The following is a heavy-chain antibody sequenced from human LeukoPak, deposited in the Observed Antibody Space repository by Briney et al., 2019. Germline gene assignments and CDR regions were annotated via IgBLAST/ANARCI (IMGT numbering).Heavy chain of an antibody. CDR1: GFTFSSYG. CDR3: ARASPASYGDFDI. V-gene: IGHV3-30*02. CDR2: IRYDGSNK. D-gene: IGHD4-17*01. Sequence: GGSLRLSCAASGFTFSSYGMHWVRQAPGKGLEWVAFIRYDGSNKYYADSVKGRFTISRDNAKDTLYLQMNSLRVEDTAVYYCARASPASYGDFDIWGQGTMVTVSS. J-gene: IGHJ3*02.